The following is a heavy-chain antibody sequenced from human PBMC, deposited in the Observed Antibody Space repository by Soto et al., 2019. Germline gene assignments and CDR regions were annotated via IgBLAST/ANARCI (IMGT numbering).Heavy chain of an antibody. CDR1: GFTFSSYS. D-gene: IGHD2-21*01. V-gene: IGHV3-48*02. CDR3: AREGTYGGDWFAY. J-gene: IGHJ5*01. CDR2: ISGAGDII. Sequence: EVQLVESGGGLVQPGGSLRLTCAASGFTFSSYSMTWVRQAPGKGQEWISFISGAGDIIFYADSLKGRFTISRDNARDSLYLQMHSLRDEDTAIYYCAREGTYGGDWFAYWGQGILVTVSS.